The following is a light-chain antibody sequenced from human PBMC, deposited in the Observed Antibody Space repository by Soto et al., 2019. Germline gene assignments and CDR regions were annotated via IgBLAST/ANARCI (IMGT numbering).Light chain of an antibody. Sequence: QSVLTQPPSVSAAPGQKVSISCSGSSSNVGDNHVSWYQQFPGTAPKLLIYDENKRPSGIPYRLSGSKSGTTAILGITGLQTGDEDDYYCGAWDSSLNALVFGGGTKLTVL. CDR2: DEN. CDR1: SSNVGDNH. CDR3: GAWDSSLNALV. V-gene: IGLV1-51*01. J-gene: IGLJ2*01.